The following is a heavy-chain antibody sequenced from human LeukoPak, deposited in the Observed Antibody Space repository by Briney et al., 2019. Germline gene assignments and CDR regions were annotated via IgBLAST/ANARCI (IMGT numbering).Heavy chain of an antibody. CDR2: IYYSGST. V-gene: IGHV4-59*12. J-gene: IGHJ4*02. CDR1: GGSISSYY. Sequence: PSETLSLTCTVSGGSISSYYWSWIRQPPGKGLEWIGYIYYSGSTNYNPSLKSRVTISVDTSKNQFSLELSSVTAADTAVYYCARGYCSGGSCYSGIGVVEDYWGQGTLVTVSS. D-gene: IGHD2-15*01. CDR3: ARGYCSGGSCYSGIGVVEDY.